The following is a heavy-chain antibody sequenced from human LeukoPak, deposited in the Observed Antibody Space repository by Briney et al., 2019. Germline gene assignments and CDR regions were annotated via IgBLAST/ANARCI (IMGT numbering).Heavy chain of an antibody. Sequence: SETLSLTCTVSGGSISSYYWSWIRHPPGKGLEGIGYIHYRGSTTYNPSLKSRATISVDTSKNQFSLKLSSVTAADTAVYYCARGFAYGDTGSFDYWGQGTLVTVSS. CDR3: ARGFAYGDTGSFDY. J-gene: IGHJ4*02. CDR1: GGSISSYY. CDR2: IHYRGST. D-gene: IGHD4-17*01. V-gene: IGHV4-59*01.